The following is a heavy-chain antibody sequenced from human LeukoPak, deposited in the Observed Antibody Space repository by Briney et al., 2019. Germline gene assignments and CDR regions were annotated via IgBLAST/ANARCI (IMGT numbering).Heavy chain of an antibody. D-gene: IGHD3-22*01. Sequence: GASVKVSCKASGYTFTGYYMHWVRQAPGQGLEWMGWINPNSGGTNYAQKFQGRVTMTRDTSISTAYMELSRLRSDDTAVYYCARDGMHITMIVVVEDAFDIWGQGTMVTVSS. CDR2: INPNSGGT. J-gene: IGHJ3*02. CDR3: ARDGMHITMIVVVEDAFDI. V-gene: IGHV1-2*02. CDR1: GYTFTGYY.